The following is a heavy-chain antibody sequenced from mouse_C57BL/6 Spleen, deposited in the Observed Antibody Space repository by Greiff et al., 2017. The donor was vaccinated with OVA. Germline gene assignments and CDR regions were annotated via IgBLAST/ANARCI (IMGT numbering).Heavy chain of an antibody. CDR3: ARCVSAQATYVAIDY. J-gene: IGHJ4*01. Sequence: QVQLQQPGAELVRPGSSVKLSCKASGYTFTSYWMDWVKQRPGQGLEWIGNIYPSDSETHNNQKFKEKATLTVDKSSSTAYMKHSSLTSEDSAVYYSARCVSAQATYVAIDYWGQATSVTFSS. CDR2: IYPSDSET. D-gene: IGHD3-2*02. CDR1: GYTFTSYW. V-gene: IGHV1-61*01.